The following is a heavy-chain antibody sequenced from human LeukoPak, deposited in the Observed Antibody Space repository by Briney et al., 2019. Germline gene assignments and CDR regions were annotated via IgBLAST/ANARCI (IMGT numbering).Heavy chain of an antibody. D-gene: IGHD2-2*01. CDR3: ARDPGSQRVNQLARRGDY. CDR1: GYTFTNFA. Sequence: ASVKVSCKASGYTFTNFAMNWVRQAPGQGLEWMGWIDTNTGIPTYAQGFTGRFVFSLDTSVSTVYLQISSLQADDAAVYFCARDPGSQRVNQLARRGDYWGQGTLVTVSS. V-gene: IGHV7-4-1*02. J-gene: IGHJ4*02. CDR2: IDTNTGIP.